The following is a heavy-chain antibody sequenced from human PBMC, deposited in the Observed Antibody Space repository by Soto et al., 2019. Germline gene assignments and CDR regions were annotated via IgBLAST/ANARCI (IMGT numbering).Heavy chain of an antibody. CDR3: ANLETLRIAAAGTDY. D-gene: IGHD6-13*01. CDR1: GFTFSSYA. V-gene: IGHV3-23*01. CDR2: ISGSGGST. J-gene: IGHJ4*02. Sequence: PGGSLRLSCAASGFTFSSYAMSWDRQAPGKGLEWVSAISGSGGSTYYADSVKGRFTISRDNSKNTLYLQMNSLRAEDTAVYYCANLETLRIAAAGTDYWGQGXLVTVSS.